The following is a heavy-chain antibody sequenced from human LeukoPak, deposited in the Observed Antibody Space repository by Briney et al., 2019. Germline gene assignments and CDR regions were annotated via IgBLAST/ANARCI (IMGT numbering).Heavy chain of an antibody. D-gene: IGHD5-18*01. V-gene: IGHV3-30*03. CDR1: GFTFSSYG. J-gene: IGHJ6*02. CDR2: ISYDGSNK. CDR3: ATPGRDTAMVSPNFYGMDV. Sequence: PGRSLRLSCAASGFTFSSYGMHWVRQAPGKGLEWVAVISYDGSNKYYADSVKGRFTISRDNSKNTLYLQMNSLRAEDTAVYYCATPGRDTAMVSPNFYGMDVWGQGTTVTVSS.